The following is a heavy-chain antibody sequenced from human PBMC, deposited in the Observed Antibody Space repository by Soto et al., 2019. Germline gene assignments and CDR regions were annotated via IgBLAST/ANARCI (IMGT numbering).Heavy chain of an antibody. V-gene: IGHV4-61*08. J-gene: IGHJ4*02. CDR3: SRGGHYYHSML. CDR2: ISFTGDT. D-gene: IGHD3-22*01. Sequence: QVQLQESGPGLVKPSETLSLICTVSGDSVSGGGYYWTWIRHPPGKGLEWIGYISFTGDTTYNPSLRSRVTIAMHTSKNQFSRKLTSATAADTALYDCSRGGHYYHSMLWGQGTLVTVAS. CDR1: GDSVSGGGYY.